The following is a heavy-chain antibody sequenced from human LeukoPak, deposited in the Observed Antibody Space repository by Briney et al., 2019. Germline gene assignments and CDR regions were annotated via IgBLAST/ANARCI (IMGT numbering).Heavy chain of an antibody. CDR2: INPNSGGT. D-gene: IGHD6-13*01. CDR3: ARASTYSSRMNWFDP. V-gene: IGHV1-2*02. Sequence: GASVKVSCKASGYTFTGYYIHWVRQAPGQGLEWMGWINPNSGGTNHAQKFQGRVTMTRDTSISTVYMELSRLRSDDTAVYYCARASTYSSRMNWFDPWGQGTLVTVSS. J-gene: IGHJ5*02. CDR1: GYTFTGYY.